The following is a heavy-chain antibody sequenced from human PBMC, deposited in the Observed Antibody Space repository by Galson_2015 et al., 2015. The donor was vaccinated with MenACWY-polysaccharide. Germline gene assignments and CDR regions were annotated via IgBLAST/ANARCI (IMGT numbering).Heavy chain of an antibody. CDR3: ARGHYGMDV. J-gene: IGHJ6*02. CDR1: GFTFKNYW. Sequence: SLRLSCAASGFTFKNYWMSWVRQAPGKGLEWVANIKKDGSEKYCVDSVRGRFTISRDNGRSSLYLQMNGLRAEDTAVYYCARGHYGMDVWGQGTTVTVS. CDR2: IKKDGSEK. V-gene: IGHV3-7*01.